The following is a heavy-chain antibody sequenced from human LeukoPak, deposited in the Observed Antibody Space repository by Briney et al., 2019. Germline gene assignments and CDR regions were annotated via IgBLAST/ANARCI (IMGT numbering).Heavy chain of an antibody. Sequence: ASVKVSCKASGYTFTSYDINWVRQATGQGLEWMGWMNPNSGNTGYAQKFQGRVTMTEDTSTDTAYMELSSLRSEDTAVYYCATAEVPGYLHFDLWGRGTLVTVSS. J-gene: IGHJ2*01. V-gene: IGHV1-8*02. CDR3: ATAEVPGYLHFDL. CDR2: MNPNSGNT. D-gene: IGHD3-22*01. CDR1: GYTFTSYD.